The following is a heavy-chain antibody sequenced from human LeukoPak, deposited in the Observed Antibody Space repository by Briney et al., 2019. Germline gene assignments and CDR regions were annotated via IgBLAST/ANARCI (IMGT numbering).Heavy chain of an antibody. J-gene: IGHJ6*02. CDR1: GGSISDGDYY. Sequence: SETLSLTCTVSGGSISDGDYYWSWIRQPPGKGLEWIGYIYYSGTTDYNPSLKSRVTISLDTSKNQFSLKLRSVTAADTAVYYCARDPIGSYYGMDVWGQGTTVTVS. CDR2: IYYSGTT. CDR3: ARDPIGSYYGMDV. D-gene: IGHD3-10*01. V-gene: IGHV4-30-4*08.